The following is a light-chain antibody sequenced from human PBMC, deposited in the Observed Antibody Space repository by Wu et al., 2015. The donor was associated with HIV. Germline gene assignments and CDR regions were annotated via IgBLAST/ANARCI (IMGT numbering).Light chain of an antibody. J-gene: IGKJ1*01. CDR1: QTVTGNF. V-gene: IGKV3D-20*01. Sequence: EIVLTQSPATLSLSPGERATLSCGASQTVTGNFLAWYQLRPGLAPRLLIYDASNRAAGVPDRFSGSGSGTEFTLTISSMQSEDFAVYYCQQYNNWPTFGQGTKVEIK. CDR3: QQYNNWPT. CDR2: DAS.